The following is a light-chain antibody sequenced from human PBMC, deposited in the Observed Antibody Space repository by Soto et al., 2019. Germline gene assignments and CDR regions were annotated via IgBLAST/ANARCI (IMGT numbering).Light chain of an antibody. CDR3: AAWDDSLSGVV. CDR1: TSNIGSNF. V-gene: IGLV1-47*01. J-gene: IGLJ2*01. Sequence: QAVVTQAPSASGTPGQRVTISCSGSTSNIGSNFVFWYQHLAGMAPKLLIYRNNHRPSGVPDRFSGSKSGTSASLAISGLRSEDEADYYCAAWDDSLSGVVFGGGTKLTVL. CDR2: RNN.